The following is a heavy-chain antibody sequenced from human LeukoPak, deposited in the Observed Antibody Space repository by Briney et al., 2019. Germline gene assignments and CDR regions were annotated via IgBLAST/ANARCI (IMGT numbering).Heavy chain of an antibody. CDR2: IYYSGSA. J-gene: IGHJ4*02. V-gene: IGHV4-30-4*08. CDR1: GGSINSGNYY. Sequence: PSETLPLTCTVSGGSINSGNYYWTWIRQHPGKGLEWIGYIYYSGSAYYNPSLRSRVTISVATSRNQFSLRLTSVTAADTAVYYCARGLATAQGAAAMPLWGQGTLVTVSS. CDR3: ARGLATAQGAAAMPL. D-gene: IGHD2-2*01.